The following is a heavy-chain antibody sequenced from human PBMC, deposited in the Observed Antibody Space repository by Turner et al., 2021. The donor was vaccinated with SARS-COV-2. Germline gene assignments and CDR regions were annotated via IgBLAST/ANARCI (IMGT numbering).Heavy chain of an antibody. J-gene: IGHJ4*02. CDR3: VRPACSSTACYFYFDS. Sequence: QVQLQESGSGLVKPSETLSLTCSVSGGSISSSSYYWGWIRQSPGKGLEWLATVFSSGTTYDNPSLNGRVSMSVDTSNNQFSLRLTSATVADTAVYYCVRPACSSTACYFYFDSWGQGILVTVSS. D-gene: IGHD2-2*01. CDR2: VFSSGTT. V-gene: IGHV4-39*01. CDR1: GGSISSSSYY.